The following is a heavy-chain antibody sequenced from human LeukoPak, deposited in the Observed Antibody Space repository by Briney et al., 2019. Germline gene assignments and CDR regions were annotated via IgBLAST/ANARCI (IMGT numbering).Heavy chain of an antibody. CDR2: IRYDGSNK. Sequence: PGGSLRLSCAASGFTFSSYGMHWVRQAPGKGLEWVAFIRYDGSNKYYADSVKGRFTISRDNSKNTLYLQMNSLRAEDTAVYYCAKACSIIAVVQDYWGQGTLVTVSS. CDR3: AKACSIIAVVQDY. CDR1: GFTFSSYG. J-gene: IGHJ4*02. D-gene: IGHD6-19*01. V-gene: IGHV3-30*02.